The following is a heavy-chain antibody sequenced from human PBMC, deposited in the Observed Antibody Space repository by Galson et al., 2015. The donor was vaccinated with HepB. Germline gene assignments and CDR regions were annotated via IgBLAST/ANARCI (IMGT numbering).Heavy chain of an antibody. CDR3: ARADIEFGHCSGGSCSYYYYYGMDV. V-gene: IGHV3-7*01. CDR2: IKQDGSEK. Sequence: SLRLSCAASGSTFSSYGMHWVRQAPGKGLEWVANIKQDGSEKYYVDSVKGRFTISRDNAKNSLYLQMNSLRAEDTAVYYCARADIEFGHCSGGSCSYYYYYGMDVWGQGTTVTVSS. J-gene: IGHJ6*02. D-gene: IGHD2-15*01. CDR1: GSTFSSYG.